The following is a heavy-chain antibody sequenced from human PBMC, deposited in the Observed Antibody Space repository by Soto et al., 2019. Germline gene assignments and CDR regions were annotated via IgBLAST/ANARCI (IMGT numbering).Heavy chain of an antibody. CDR1: GFILNNYA. V-gene: IGHV3-23*01. CDR3: AKDLGYSSNWYVFDS. D-gene: IGHD6-19*01. CDR2: SSANGVRA. J-gene: IGHJ5*01. Sequence: EVQLLESGGGLVQPGGSLRLSCAGSGFILNNYAMSWVRQAPGKGLEWVAASSANGVRAYYADSVKGRFTISRDNSKNTLYLEMKNLGVEDTAAYYCAKDLGYSSNWYVFDSWVQGTPVTVSS.